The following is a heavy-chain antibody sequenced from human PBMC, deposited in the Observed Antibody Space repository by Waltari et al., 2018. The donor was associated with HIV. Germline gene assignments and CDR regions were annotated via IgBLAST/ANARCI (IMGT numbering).Heavy chain of an antibody. CDR1: GFTFRSYW. D-gene: IGHD4-17*01. Sequence: EVQLVESGGGLVKPGGSLRLSCAASGFTFRSYWMHWVSHAPGKGLRWVACISNDGSTTNYADSVKVRLTISRDNAKNTLYLQMNSLRADDTAVYYCARENTMTYYDALDIWGQGTMVTVSS. CDR3: ARENTMTYYDALDI. J-gene: IGHJ3*02. V-gene: IGHV3-74*01. CDR2: ISNDGSTT.